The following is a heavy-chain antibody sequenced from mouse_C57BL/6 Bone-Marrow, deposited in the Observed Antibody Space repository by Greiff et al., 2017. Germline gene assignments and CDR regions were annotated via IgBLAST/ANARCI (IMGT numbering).Heavy chain of an antibody. CDR2: ISYSGST. CDR1: GYSITSDY. Sequence: EVMLVESGPGLAKPSQTLSLTCSVTGYSITSDYWNWIRKFPGNKLEYMGYISYSGSTYYNPSLKSRISITRDTSKNQYYLQLNSVTTEDTATYYCARGDYYGSSYGWYFDVWGTGTTVTVSS. J-gene: IGHJ1*03. CDR3: ARGDYYGSSYGWYFDV. D-gene: IGHD1-1*01. V-gene: IGHV3-8*01.